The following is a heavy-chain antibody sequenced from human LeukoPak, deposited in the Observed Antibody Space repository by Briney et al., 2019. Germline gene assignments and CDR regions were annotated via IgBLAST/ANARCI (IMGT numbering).Heavy chain of an antibody. CDR2: IVGSSNSI. J-gene: IGHJ4*02. V-gene: IGHV3-48*01. CDR1: GFTFSHYS. D-gene: IGHD2-15*01. CDR3: ARGWLLSPGGYFDY. Sequence: PGGSLRLSCTASGFTFSHYSMNWVRQAPGKGLEWISYIVGSSNSIYYADSVKGRFTISSDNAKNSLYLQMNSLRAEDTAVYYCARGWLLSPGGYFDYWGQGTLVTVSS.